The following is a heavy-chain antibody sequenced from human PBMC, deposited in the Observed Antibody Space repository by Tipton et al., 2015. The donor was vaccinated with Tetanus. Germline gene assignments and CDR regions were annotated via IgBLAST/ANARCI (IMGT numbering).Heavy chain of an antibody. CDR2: INHSGST. CDR3: ARVEVWGIAVADAFDI. V-gene: IGHV4-34*01. J-gene: IGHJ3*02. CDR1: GGSFSGYY. Sequence: TLSLTCAVYGGSFSGYYWSWIRQPPGKGLEWIGEINHSGSTDYNPSLKSRVTISVDTSKNQFSLKLSSVTAADTAVYYCARVEVWGIAVADAFDIWGQGTMVPVSS. D-gene: IGHD6-19*01.